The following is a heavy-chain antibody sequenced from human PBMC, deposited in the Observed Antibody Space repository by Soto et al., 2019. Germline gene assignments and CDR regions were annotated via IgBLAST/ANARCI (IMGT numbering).Heavy chain of an antibody. Sequence: GGSRRLSCAASGFTFSTYEFNWVRQAPGRGLEWISYISVSGNIIKYAEAVKGRFTISRDNAENSLHLHMSNLRVDDTALYFCVRDTMRASADASLDYWGQGTQVTVSS. CDR2: ISVSGNII. D-gene: IGHD2-2*01. V-gene: IGHV3-48*03. CDR1: GFTFSTYE. J-gene: IGHJ4*02. CDR3: VRDTMRASADASLDY.